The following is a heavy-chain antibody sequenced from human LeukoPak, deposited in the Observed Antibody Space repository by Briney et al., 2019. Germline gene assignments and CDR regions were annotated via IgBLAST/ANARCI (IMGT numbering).Heavy chain of an antibody. CDR3: ARDQRAYCGGDCAFDY. CDR1: GFTFSSYG. J-gene: IGHJ4*02. V-gene: IGHV3-30*03. D-gene: IGHD2-21*01. Sequence: PGGSLRLSCAASGFTFSSYGMHWVRQAPGKGLEWVAVISYDGSNKYYADSVKGRFTISRDNSKNTLYLQMNSLRAEDTAVYYYARDQRAYCGGDCAFDYWGQGTLVTVSS. CDR2: ISYDGSNK.